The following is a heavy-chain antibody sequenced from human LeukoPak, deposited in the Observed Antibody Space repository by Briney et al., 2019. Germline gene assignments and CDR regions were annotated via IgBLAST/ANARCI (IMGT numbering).Heavy chain of an antibody. CDR3: ATQVPSDPHFDY. CDR1: GGSISSGSYY. J-gene: IGHJ4*02. V-gene: IGHV4-61*02. CDR2: IYTSGST. Sequence: SETLSLTCTVSGGSISSGSYYWSWIRQPAGKGLEWIGRIYTSGSTNYNPSLKSRVTISVDTSKNQFSLKLSSVTAADTAVYYCATQVPSDPHFDYWGQGTLVTVSS. D-gene: IGHD4/OR15-4a*01.